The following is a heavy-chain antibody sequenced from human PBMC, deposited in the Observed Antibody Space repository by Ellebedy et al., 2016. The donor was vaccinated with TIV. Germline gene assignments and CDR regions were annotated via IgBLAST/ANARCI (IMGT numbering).Heavy chain of an antibody. D-gene: IGHD3-22*01. CDR1: GYTFTSYY. J-gene: IGHJ4*02. Sequence: AASVKVSCKASGYTFTSYYMHWVRQAPGQGLEWMGWINPNSGGTNYAQKFQGRVTMTRDTSISTAYMELSRLRSDDTAVYYCARDRRIADISSYHLPFYWGQGTLVTVSS. V-gene: IGHV1-2*02. CDR2: INPNSGGT. CDR3: ARDRRIADISSYHLPFY.